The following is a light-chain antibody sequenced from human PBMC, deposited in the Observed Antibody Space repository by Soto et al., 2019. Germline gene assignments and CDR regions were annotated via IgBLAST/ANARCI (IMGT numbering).Light chain of an antibody. J-gene: IGKJ1*01. V-gene: IGKV3-15*01. Sequence: EIVMTQSPATLSVSPGERATLSCRASQSVSSNLAWYQQKPGQAPSLLIYGASTRAPGIPARFSGSGSGTEFTLTISSLQSEDFAIYFYQQYNNWPPERTFGQGTKVEIK. CDR3: QQYNNWPPERT. CDR1: QSVSSN. CDR2: GAS.